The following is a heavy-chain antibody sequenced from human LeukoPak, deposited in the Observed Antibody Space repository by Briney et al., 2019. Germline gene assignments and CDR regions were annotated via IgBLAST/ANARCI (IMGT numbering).Heavy chain of an antibody. J-gene: IGHJ4*02. CDR1: GFTFDVYA. Sequence: GGSLRLSCAASGFTFDVYAMHWVRQAPGKGLEWVSLISGDGTSTYYADSVKGRFTISRDNAKNSLYLQMNSLRDEDTAVYYCARDLGGAIPSYFDYWGQGTLVTVSS. CDR2: ISGDGTST. D-gene: IGHD1-26*01. CDR3: ARDLGGAIPSYFDY. V-gene: IGHV3-43*02.